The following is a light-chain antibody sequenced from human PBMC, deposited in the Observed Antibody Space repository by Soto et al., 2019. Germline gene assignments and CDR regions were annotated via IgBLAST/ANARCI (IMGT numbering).Light chain of an antibody. V-gene: IGLV2-14*03. Sequence: QAASVSGSPGQSITISCTGTNSDIGAYDSVSWFQQHPGEAPKLMIYDVTNRPSGISNRFSGSKFDNTASLTISGLQAEDEADYYCASYTTTGTVLFGAGTKLTVL. J-gene: IGLJ3*02. CDR3: ASYTTTGTVL. CDR1: NSDIGAYDS. CDR2: DVT.